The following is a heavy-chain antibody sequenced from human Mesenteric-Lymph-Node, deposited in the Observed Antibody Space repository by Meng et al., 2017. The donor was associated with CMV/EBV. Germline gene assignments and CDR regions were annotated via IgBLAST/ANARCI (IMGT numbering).Heavy chain of an antibody. Sequence: SETLSLTCTVSGGSISSSSYYWGWIRQPPGKGLEWIGSIYYSGSTYYNPSLKSRVTISVDTSKNQFSLKLSSVTAADTAVYYCASSGGGGYYYYSMDVWGQGTTVTVSS. D-gene: IGHD2-15*01. J-gene: IGHJ6*02. CDR2: IYYSGST. CDR3: ASSGGGGYYYYSMDV. CDR1: GGSISSSSYY. V-gene: IGHV4-39*07.